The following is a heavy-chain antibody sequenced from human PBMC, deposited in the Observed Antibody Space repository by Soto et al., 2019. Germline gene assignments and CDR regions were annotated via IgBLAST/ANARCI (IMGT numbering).Heavy chain of an antibody. CDR3: ARDRSGSGWFNAFDI. CDR1: GDSVFSSTAA. V-gene: IGHV6-1*01. J-gene: IGHJ3*02. D-gene: IGHD6-19*01. CDR2: TYYRSKWYN. Sequence: SQTLSLTCAVSGDSVFSSTAAWKWIRQSPSRGLEWLGRTYYRSKWYNDYAVSVKSRITINPDTSKHQFSLQLNSVTPEDTAVYYCARDRSGSGWFNAFDIWGHGTMVTVSS.